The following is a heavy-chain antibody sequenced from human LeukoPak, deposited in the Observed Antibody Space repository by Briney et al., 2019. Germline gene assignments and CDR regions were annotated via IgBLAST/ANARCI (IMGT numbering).Heavy chain of an antibody. J-gene: IGHJ3*02. CDR1: GFTFSSYA. CDR3: AKGYSSSCYAFDI. Sequence: HPGASLRLSCAASGFTFSSYAMSWVRQAPGKGLEWVSAISGSGGSTYYADSVKGRFTISRDNSKNTLYLQMNSLRAEDTAVYYCAKGYSSSCYAFDIWGQGTMVTVSS. D-gene: IGHD6-13*01. CDR2: ISGSGGST. V-gene: IGHV3-23*01.